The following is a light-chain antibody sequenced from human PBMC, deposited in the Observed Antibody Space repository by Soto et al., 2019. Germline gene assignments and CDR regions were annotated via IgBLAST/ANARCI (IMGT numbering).Light chain of an antibody. CDR1: SGHSSYA. CDR2: LDSDGSH. Sequence: QPVLTQSPSASASLGASVKLTCTLSSGHSSYAIAWHQQQPEKGPRYLMKLDSDGSHTKGDAIPDRFSGASSGAERYLTISSIQSEYVADYYCQTWGTGIHVVFGGGTKVTVL. J-gene: IGLJ2*01. V-gene: IGLV4-69*01. CDR3: QTWGTGIHVV.